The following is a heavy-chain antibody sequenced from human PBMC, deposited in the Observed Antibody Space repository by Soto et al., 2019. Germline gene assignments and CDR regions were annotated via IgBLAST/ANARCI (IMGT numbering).Heavy chain of an antibody. J-gene: IGHJ4*02. CDR2: IYYSGTA. CDR3: ARRGFSTSWSIYYFDY. V-gene: IGHV4-31*03. CDR1: GDSINSGGYY. Sequence: PSETLSLTCTVSGDSINSGGYYWTWIRQHPGKGLEWIGYIYYSGTAYYNPSLKSRITLSVDTSKNQFSLKLSSVTAADTAVYYCARRGFSTSWSIYYFDYWGQGTLVTVSS. D-gene: IGHD2-2*01.